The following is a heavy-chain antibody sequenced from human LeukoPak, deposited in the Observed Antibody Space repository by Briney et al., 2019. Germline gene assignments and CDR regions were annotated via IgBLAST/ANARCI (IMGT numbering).Heavy chain of an antibody. CDR3: ARGSREDFWSGYYESANYYYYYMDV. J-gene: IGHJ6*03. Sequence: ASVKVSCKASGYTFTSYGISWVRQAPGQGLEWMGWISAYNGNTNYAQKFQGRVTITRNTSISTAYMELSSLRSEDTAVYYCARGSREDFWSGYYESANYYYYYMDVWGKGTTVTVSS. CDR2: ISAYNGNT. D-gene: IGHD3-3*01. CDR1: GYTFTSYG. V-gene: IGHV1-18*01.